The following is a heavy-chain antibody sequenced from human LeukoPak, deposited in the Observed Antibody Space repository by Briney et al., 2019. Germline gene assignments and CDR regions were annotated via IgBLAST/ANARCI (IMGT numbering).Heavy chain of an antibody. CDR1: GGSISSSTHY. D-gene: IGHD3-10*01. V-gene: IGHV4-39*01. J-gene: IGHJ2*01. Sequence: SETLSLTCTVSGGSISSSTHYWGWIRQPPGKGLEWIGNIYYRGSTYYNPSLKSRVTISVDTSKNQFSLKLNSVTAADTAVYYCAKFRLPGIGLRDWFFDLWGRGALVTVSS. CDR3: AKFRLPGIGLRDWFFDL. CDR2: IYYRGST.